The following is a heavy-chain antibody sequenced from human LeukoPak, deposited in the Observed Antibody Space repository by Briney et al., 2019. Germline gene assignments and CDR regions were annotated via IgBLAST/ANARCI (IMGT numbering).Heavy chain of an antibody. CDR1: GGSFSGYY. Sequence: PSETLSLTCAVYGGSFSGYYWSWIRQPPGKGLEWIGEINHSGSTNYNPSLKSRVTMLVDTSKNQFSLKLSSVTAADTAVYYCARDSGQNFVDAFDIWGQGTMVTVSS. CDR2: INHSGST. D-gene: IGHD5-12*01. V-gene: IGHV4-34*01. CDR3: ARDSGQNFVDAFDI. J-gene: IGHJ3*02.